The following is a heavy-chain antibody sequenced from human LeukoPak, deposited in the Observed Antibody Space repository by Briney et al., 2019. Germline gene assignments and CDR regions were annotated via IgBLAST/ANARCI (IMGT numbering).Heavy chain of an antibody. Sequence: SETLPLTCAVYGGSFSGYYWSWIRQPPGKGLEWIGEINHSGSTNYNPSLKSRVTISVDTSKNQFSLKLSSVTAADTAVYYCARMGGRLPNDYWGQGTLVTVSS. V-gene: IGHV4-34*01. D-gene: IGHD3-16*01. CDR3: ARMGGRLPNDY. CDR2: INHSGST. CDR1: GGSFSGYY. J-gene: IGHJ4*02.